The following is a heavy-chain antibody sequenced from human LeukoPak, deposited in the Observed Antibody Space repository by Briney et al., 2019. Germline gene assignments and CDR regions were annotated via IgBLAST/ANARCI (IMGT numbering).Heavy chain of an antibody. J-gene: IGHJ4*02. CDR2: ISGSGGST. CDR1: GFTFSSYA. V-gene: IGHV3-23*01. D-gene: IGHD3-10*01. Sequence: GGSLRLSCAASGFTFSSYAMSWVRQAPGNGLEWVSAISGSGGSTYYADSVKGRFTISRDNSKNTLYLQMNSLRAEDTAVYYCAKTATLRITMVRGVYFDYWGQGTLVTVSS. CDR3: AKTATLRITMVRGVYFDY.